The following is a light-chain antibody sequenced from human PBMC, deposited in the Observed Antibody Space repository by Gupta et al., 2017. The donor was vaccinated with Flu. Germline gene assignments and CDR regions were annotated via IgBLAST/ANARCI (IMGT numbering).Light chain of an antibody. Sequence: SQLTQSPSSLPASVGDRVTITCRASQSISSYLNWYQQKPGKAPKLLIYAASRVQSGVPSRFSGSGSGTDFTLTISRRQPEDFANYYCQQRDSTPWAFGEGTKVEIK. CDR3: QQRDSTPWA. CDR1: QSISSY. CDR2: AAS. V-gene: IGKV1-39*01. J-gene: IGKJ1*01.